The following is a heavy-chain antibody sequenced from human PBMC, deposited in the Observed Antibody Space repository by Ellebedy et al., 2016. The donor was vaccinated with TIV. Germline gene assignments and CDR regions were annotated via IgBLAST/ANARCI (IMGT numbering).Heavy chain of an antibody. D-gene: IGHD2-15*01. CDR3: ARDGCSGGTCYSGWFDR. CDR1: GYTFTGYY. Sequence: AASVKVSCKASGYTFTGYYIHWVRQAPGQGLVWMGWISSNSGCTNSAQTFQGRVTMTRDTSISTAYMELSRLRSDDTAVYYCARDGCSGGTCYSGWFDRWGQGTLVTVSS. V-gene: IGHV1-2*02. CDR2: ISSNSGCT. J-gene: IGHJ5*02.